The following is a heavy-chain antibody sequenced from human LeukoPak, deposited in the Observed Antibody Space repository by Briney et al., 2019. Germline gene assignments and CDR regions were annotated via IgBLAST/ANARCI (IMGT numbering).Heavy chain of an antibody. J-gene: IGHJ4*02. CDR3: ARDRNDVLTGFFDS. CDR2: IWYDGSNK. D-gene: IGHD3-9*01. CDR1: GFTFSSYS. Sequence: TGGSLRLSCAASGFTFSSYSMNWVRQAPGKGLEWVAVIWYDGSNKYYGDSVKGRFTISRDDSKNTLNLEMNSLRAEDTAVYYCARDRNDVLTGFFDSWGQGTLVTVSS. V-gene: IGHV3-33*08.